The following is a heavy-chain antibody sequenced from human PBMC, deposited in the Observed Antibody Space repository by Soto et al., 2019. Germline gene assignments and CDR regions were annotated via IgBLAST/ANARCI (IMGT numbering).Heavy chain of an antibody. CDR3: ARRYGYYCDY. CDR1: GGSLSSYY. V-gene: IGHV4-59*08. Sequence: QVQLQESGPGLVKPSETLSLTCTVSGGSLSSYYWSWIRQPPGKGLEWIGYIYYSGSTNYNPSLKSRVTIPVDTSKNQWALKLSSGTAADTAGYDGARRYGYYCDYWGQGTLVTVSS. CDR2: IYYSGST. D-gene: IGHD4-17*01. J-gene: IGHJ4*02.